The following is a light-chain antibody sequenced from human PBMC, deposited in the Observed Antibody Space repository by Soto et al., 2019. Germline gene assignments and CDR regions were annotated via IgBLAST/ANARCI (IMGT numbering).Light chain of an antibody. V-gene: IGKV1-5*03. Sequence: DIQMTQSPSTLSASVGDRVTINCLASQSISSCVAWYQQKPGKAPKLLIYKASSLESGVPSRFRGSGSGTELTLTNSSLQPDDVATHDCQHYNSDSTCGQGPKVEIK. J-gene: IGKJ1*01. CDR1: QSISSC. CDR3: QHYNSDST. CDR2: KAS.